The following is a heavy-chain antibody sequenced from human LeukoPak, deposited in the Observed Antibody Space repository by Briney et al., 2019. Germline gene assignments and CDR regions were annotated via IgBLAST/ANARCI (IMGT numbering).Heavy chain of an antibody. CDR1: GFTFSSYA. D-gene: IGHD3-3*01. V-gene: IGHV3-30-3*01. CDR2: ISSDVSNK. Sequence: GRSLRLSCAASGFTFSSYAMHWVCQAPGKGLGWVAVISSDVSNKYYADSVKGRFTISRDNSKNTLYVKMNSLIAEDTAVYYCTRPEYYDFWSGYSRLDYWGQGTLVTVSS. CDR3: TRPEYYDFWSGYSRLDY. J-gene: IGHJ4*02.